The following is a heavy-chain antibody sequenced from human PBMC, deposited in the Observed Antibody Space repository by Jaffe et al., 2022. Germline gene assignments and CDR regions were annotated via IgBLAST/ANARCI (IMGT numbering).Heavy chain of an antibody. D-gene: IGHD3-3*01. J-gene: IGHJ4*02. V-gene: IGHV3-23*01. CDR3: AKEPEALRFLESYYFDY. CDR2: ISGSGGST. CDR1: GFTFSSYA. Sequence: EVQLLESGGGLVQPGGSLRLSCAASGFTFSSYAMSWVRQAPGKGLEWVSAISGSGGSTYYADSVKGRFTISRDNSKNTLYLQMNSLRAEDTAVYYCAKEPEALRFLESYYFDYWGQGTLVTVSS.